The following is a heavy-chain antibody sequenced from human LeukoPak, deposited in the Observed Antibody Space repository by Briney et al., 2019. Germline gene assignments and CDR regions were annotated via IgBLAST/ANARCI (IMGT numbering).Heavy chain of an antibody. Sequence: PSQTLSLTCTVSGGSISSGGYYWSWIRQHPGMVLEWIAYIYYSGSSYYSPSLKSRVTISVYTSKNQLSLKLSSVTAADTAVYYCARGDLEAFDIWGQGTMVTVSS. CDR3: ARGDLEAFDI. CDR1: GGSISSGGYY. CDR2: IYYSGSS. J-gene: IGHJ3*02. V-gene: IGHV4-31*03.